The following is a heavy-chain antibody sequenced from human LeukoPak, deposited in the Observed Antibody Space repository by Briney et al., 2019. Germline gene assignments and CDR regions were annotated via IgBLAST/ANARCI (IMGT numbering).Heavy chain of an antibody. J-gene: IGHJ4*02. Sequence: GGSLRLSCAASGFTFSSYDMHWVRQATGKGLEWVSAIGTAGDTYYPGSAKGGFTISRENAENSLYLQMNSLRAGDTAVYYCARAPLDCSGGSCSYYFDYWGQGTLVTVSS. CDR3: ARAPLDCSGGSCSYYFDY. CDR2: IGTAGDT. V-gene: IGHV3-13*01. CDR1: GFTFSSYD. D-gene: IGHD2-15*01.